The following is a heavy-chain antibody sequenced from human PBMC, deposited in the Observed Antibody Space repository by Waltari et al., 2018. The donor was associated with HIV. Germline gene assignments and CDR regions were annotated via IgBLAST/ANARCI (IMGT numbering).Heavy chain of an antibody. D-gene: IGHD1-26*01. CDR3: ARRPGEWELPDY. CDR2: IYYSGST. V-gene: IGHV4-59*08. J-gene: IGHJ4*02. CDR1: GGSISSYY. Sequence: QVQLQESGPGLVKPSETLSLTCTVSGGSISSYYWSWIRQPPGKGLEWIGYIYYSGSTNYNPSRKSRVTISVDTSKNQFSLKLSSVTAADTAVYYCARRPGEWELPDYWGQGTLVTVSS.